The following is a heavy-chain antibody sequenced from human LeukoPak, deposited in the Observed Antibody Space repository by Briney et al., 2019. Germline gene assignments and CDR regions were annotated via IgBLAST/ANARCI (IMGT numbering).Heavy chain of an antibody. CDR3: ARDYYDSSDLDY. CDR2: INSDGSST. J-gene: IGHJ4*02. Sequence: GGSLRLSCAASGFTFSSYWMHWVRQAPGKGLVWVPRINSDGSSTSYADSVKGRFTISRDNAKNTLYLQMNSLRAEDTAVYYCARDYYDSSDLDYWGQGTLVTVSS. D-gene: IGHD3-22*01. V-gene: IGHV3-74*01. CDR1: GFTFSSYW.